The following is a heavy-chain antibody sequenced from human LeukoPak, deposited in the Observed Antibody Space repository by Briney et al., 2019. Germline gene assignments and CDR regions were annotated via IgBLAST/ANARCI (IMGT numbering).Heavy chain of an antibody. CDR3: ARAGYCSSTSCYYPGDY. V-gene: IGHV3-7*01. Sequence: PGGSLRLSSAASGFTFSSYWMSWVRQAPGKGLEWVANIKQDGSEKYYVDSVKGRFTISRDNSKNTLYLQMNSLSAEDTAVYYCARAGYCSSTSCYYPGDYWGQGTLVTVSS. J-gene: IGHJ4*02. CDR2: IKQDGSEK. D-gene: IGHD2-2*01. CDR1: GFTFSSYW.